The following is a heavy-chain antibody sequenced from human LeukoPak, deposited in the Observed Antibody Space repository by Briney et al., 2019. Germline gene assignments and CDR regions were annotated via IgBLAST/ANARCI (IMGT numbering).Heavy chain of an antibody. D-gene: IGHD3-3*01. CDR2: IYSSGST. CDR3: ARDLTLDGQFWHAFDL. V-gene: IGHV4-61*02. CDR1: GGSISSGNYY. Sequence: PSQTLSLTCNVSGGSISSGNYYWSWIRQPAGKGLEWIGRIYSSGSTSYNPSLKSRLTISVDKSRNQFSLNLSSVTAADTAVYFCARDLTLDGQFWHAFDLWGQGTMVTVSS. J-gene: IGHJ3*01.